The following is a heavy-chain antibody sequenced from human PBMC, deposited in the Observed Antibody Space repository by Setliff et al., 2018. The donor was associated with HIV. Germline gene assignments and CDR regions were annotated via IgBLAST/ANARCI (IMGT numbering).Heavy chain of an antibody. D-gene: IGHD2-8*01. CDR2: IYYSGST. CDR3: TLMVYASGSYYYYYYYMDV. CDR1: GGSISSSSYY. Sequence: KPSETLSLTCTVSGGSISSSSYYWGWIRQPPGKGLEWIGSIYYSGSTYYNPSLKSRVTISVDTSKNQFSLKLSSVTAADTAVYYCTLMVYASGSYYYYYYYMDVWGKGTTVTVS. V-gene: IGHV4-39*01. J-gene: IGHJ6*03.